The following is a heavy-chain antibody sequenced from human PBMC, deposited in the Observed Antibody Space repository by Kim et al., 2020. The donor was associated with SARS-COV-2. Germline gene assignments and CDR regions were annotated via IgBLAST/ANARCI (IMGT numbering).Heavy chain of an antibody. CDR3: ARAHNNWNPGFDY. J-gene: IGHJ4*02. D-gene: IGHD1-20*01. V-gene: IGHV4-31*02. Sequence: NPSLKSRVTISVDTSKNQFSLKLSSVTAADTAVYYCARAHNNWNPGFDYWGQGTLVTVSS.